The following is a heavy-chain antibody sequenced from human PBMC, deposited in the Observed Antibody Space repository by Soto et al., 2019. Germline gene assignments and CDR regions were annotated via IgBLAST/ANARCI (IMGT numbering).Heavy chain of an antibody. J-gene: IGHJ4*02. V-gene: IGHV1-18*01. CDR1: GYTFTSYG. CDR2: ISAYNGNT. D-gene: IGHD4-17*01. CDR3: ASVPTGDYVFAY. Sequence: ASVKVSCKASGYTFTSYGISWVRQAPGQGLEWMGWISAYNGNTNYAQKLQGRVTMTTDTSTSTAYMELRSLRSDDTAAYYCASVPTGDYVFAYWGPGTLVTVSS.